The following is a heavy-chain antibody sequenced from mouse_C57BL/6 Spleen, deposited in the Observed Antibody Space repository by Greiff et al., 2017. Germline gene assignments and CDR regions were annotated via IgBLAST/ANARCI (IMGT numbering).Heavy chain of an antibody. CDR2: IRSKSNNYAT. V-gene: IGHV10-1*01. D-gene: IGHD4-1*01. CDR3: VRHDGIGTAMDY. J-gene: IGHJ4*01. CDR1: GFSFNTYA. Sequence: EVKVIESGGGLVQPKGSLKLSCAASGFSFNTYAMNWVRQAPGKGLEWVARIRSKSNNYATYYADSVKDRFTISRDDSESMLYLQMNNLKTEDTAMYYCVRHDGIGTAMDYWGQGTSVTVSS.